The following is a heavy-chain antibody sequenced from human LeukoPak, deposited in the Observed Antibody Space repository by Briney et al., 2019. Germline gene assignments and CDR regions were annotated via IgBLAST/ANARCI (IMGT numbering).Heavy chain of an antibody. Sequence: ASVKVSCKASGYSFIGRYIRWVRQAPGQGLEWLGWINPNSGGTNYAQKFQGRVTMTRDTSISTAYMELSSLRSDDTAVYYCARDPSSSSRYGMDVWGQGTTVTVSS. V-gene: IGHV1-2*02. CDR1: GYSFIGRY. CDR3: ARDPSSSSRYGMDV. CDR2: INPNSGGT. D-gene: IGHD2-2*01. J-gene: IGHJ6*02.